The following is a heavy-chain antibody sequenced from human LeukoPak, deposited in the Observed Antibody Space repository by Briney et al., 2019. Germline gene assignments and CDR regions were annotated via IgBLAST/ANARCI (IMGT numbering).Heavy chain of an antibody. J-gene: IGHJ5*02. V-gene: IGHV4-34*01. Sequence: PSETLSLTCAVYGGSFSGYYWSWIRQPPGKGLEWIGEINHSGSTNYNPSLKSRVTISVDTSKNQFSLKLSSVTAADTAVYYCARLTSSWFDPWGQGTLVTVSS. CDR1: GGSFSGYY. CDR3: ARLTSSWFDP. D-gene: IGHD6-6*01. CDR2: INHSGST.